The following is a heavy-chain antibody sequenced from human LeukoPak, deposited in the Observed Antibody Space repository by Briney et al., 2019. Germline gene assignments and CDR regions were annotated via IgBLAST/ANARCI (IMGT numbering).Heavy chain of an antibody. V-gene: IGHV3-53*01. CDR3: ARDVVGATYFD. Sequence: GGSLRLSCAASGFTVSSNYVSWVRQAPGKGLEWVSVIFSGGTTYYADSVKDRFTISRDNSKNTLYLQMNSLRAEDTAMYYCARDVVGATYFDWGQGTLVTVSS. D-gene: IGHD1-26*01. CDR1: GFTVSSNY. J-gene: IGHJ4*02. CDR2: IFSGGTT.